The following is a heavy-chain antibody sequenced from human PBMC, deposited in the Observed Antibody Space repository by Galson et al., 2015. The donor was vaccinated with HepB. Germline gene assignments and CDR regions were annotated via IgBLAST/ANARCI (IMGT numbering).Heavy chain of an antibody. CDR1: GYTFTSYG. V-gene: IGHV1-18*04. J-gene: IGHJ4*02. Sequence: SVKVSCKASGYTFTSYGISWVRQAPGQGLEWMGWISAYNGNTNYAQKLQGRVTMTTDTSTSTAYMELRSLRSDDTAVYYCARMRYCSSTSCWYYFDYWGQGTLVTVSS. D-gene: IGHD2-2*01. CDR2: ISAYNGNT. CDR3: ARMRYCSSTSCWYYFDY.